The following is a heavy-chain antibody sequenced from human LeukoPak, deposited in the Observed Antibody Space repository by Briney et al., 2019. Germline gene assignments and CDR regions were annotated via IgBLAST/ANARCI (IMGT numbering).Heavy chain of an antibody. V-gene: IGHV1-18*01. CDR2: ISTYNGNT. CDR3: AKDRWRDGSSSFDN. CDR1: GYTFSSYS. Sequence: ASVKVSCKASGYTFSSYSINWVRQAPGQGREWMGWISTYNGNTNYAQKLQGRVTMTTDTSTSTAYMELRSLRSDDTAVYYCAKDRWRDGSSSFDNRGQRTLVTVSS. J-gene: IGHJ4*02. D-gene: IGHD6-6*01.